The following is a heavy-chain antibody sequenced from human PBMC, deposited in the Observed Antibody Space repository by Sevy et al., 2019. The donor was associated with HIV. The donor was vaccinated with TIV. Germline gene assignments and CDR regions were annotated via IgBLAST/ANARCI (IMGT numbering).Heavy chain of an antibody. CDR2: IYYSGST. CDR3: VRDESLGELSPHSFDS. D-gene: IGHD3-16*02. CDR1: GGSISSYY. Sequence: SETLSLTCTVSGGSISSYYWSWIRQPPGKGLEWIGYIYYSGSTNYNPSLKTRVTISVDASKNQFSLKLSSVTAADTAVYYCVRDESLGELSPHSFDSWGQGTQVTVSS. J-gene: IGHJ5*01. V-gene: IGHV4-59*13.